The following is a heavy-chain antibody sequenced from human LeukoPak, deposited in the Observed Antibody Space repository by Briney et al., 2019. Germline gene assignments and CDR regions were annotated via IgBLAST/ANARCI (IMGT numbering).Heavy chain of an antibody. CDR3: AGGQGYLIEL. CDR2: IKQDGSET. V-gene: IGHV3-7*01. CDR1: GITFSSYW. J-gene: IGHJ4*02. D-gene: IGHD2-15*01. Sequence: GGSLRLSCVGSGITFSSYWMNWVRQAPGKGLEWVAIIKQDGSETQFVDSVKGRLTISRDNAQNSLYLQINNLRAEDTAVYYCAGGQGYLIELWGQGTLVTVSS.